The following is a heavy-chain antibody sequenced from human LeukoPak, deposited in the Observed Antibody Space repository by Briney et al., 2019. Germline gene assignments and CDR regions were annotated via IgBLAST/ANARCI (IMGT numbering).Heavy chain of an antibody. D-gene: IGHD6-19*01. Sequence: GGSLRLSCAASGFTFSSFDMDWVRQAPGKGLEWVSAINRNGGSTYYADYVKGRFIISRDNSRNTLYLQMNSLRVEDTAVYYCAKEVLAVAGTGNWFDPWGQGTLVTVSS. CDR3: AKEVLAVAGTGNWFDP. J-gene: IGHJ5*02. CDR1: GFTFSSFD. CDR2: INRNGGST. V-gene: IGHV3-23*01.